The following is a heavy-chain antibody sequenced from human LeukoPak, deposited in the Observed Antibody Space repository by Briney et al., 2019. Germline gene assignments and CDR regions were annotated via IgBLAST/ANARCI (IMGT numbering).Heavy chain of an antibody. CDR2: FDPEDGKT. CDR3: ATGYLVTAGLMDV. J-gene: IGHJ6*02. D-gene: IGHD6-13*01. CDR1: GYTLAELS. Sequence: ASVKVSCKVSGYTLAELSMFWVRQAPGKGLEWMGSFDPEDGKTVYAQKFQGRVTMTEDTSTDTAYMELSSLRSEDTAVYYCATGYLVTAGLMDVWGQGTTVTVSS. V-gene: IGHV1-24*01.